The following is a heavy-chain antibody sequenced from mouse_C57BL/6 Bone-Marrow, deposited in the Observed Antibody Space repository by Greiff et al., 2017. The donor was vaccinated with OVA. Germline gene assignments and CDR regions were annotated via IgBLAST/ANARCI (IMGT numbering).Heavy chain of an antibody. D-gene: IGHD1-1*02. J-gene: IGHJ4*01. CDR2: ISDGGSYT. Sequence: DVKLVESGGGLVKPGGSLKLSCAASGFTFSSYAMSWVRQTPEKRLEWVATISDGGSYTYYPDNVKGRFTISRDNAKNNLYLQMSHLKSEDTAMYYCARVRLWYAMDYWGQGTSVTVSS. V-gene: IGHV5-4*03. CDR1: GFTFSSYA. CDR3: ARVRLWYAMDY.